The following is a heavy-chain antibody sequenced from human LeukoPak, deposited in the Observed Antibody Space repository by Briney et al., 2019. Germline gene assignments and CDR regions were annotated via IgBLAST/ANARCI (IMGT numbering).Heavy chain of an antibody. V-gene: IGHV3-21*01. J-gene: IGHJ6*03. D-gene: IGHD2-21*01. Sequence: GGSLGLSCAASGFTFDTYNFNWVRQAPGKGLEWVASIRSYSSYIHYADSVKGRFTISRDDAKKSLDLQMNSLRAEDTAVYFCARYSEVYYYVDVWGAGTTVIVSS. CDR3: ARYSEVYYYVDV. CDR1: GFTFDTYN. CDR2: IRSYSSYI.